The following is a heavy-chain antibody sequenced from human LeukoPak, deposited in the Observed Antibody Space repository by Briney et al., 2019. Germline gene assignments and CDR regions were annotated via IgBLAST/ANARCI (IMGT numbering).Heavy chain of an antibody. D-gene: IGHD3-16*02. Sequence: SETLSLTCIVSGGSINAYYWSWIRLPAGKGLEWIGHIHTAGTTYNNPSLKRRISISVDTSKNQFSLKLSSVTAADTAVYYCARHSYYDYVWGSYRLPKRGPFDYWGQGTLVTVSS. J-gene: IGHJ4*02. CDR1: GGSINAYY. CDR2: IHTAGTT. V-gene: IGHV4-4*07. CDR3: ARHSYYDYVWGSYRLPKRGPFDY.